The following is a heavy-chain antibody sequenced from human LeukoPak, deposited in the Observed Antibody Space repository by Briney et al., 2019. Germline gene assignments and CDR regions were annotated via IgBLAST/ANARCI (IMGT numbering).Heavy chain of an antibody. J-gene: IGHJ4*02. Sequence: NPSETLSLTCAVSGVSFDDYYWSWVRQTPGKGLEWIGEINHSGYINDSPSLKSRVTLSIDTSGKQFSLNLRSVTVADTGIYCCTRMTAGHDYWGQGTLVTVSS. V-gene: IGHV4-34*01. CDR3: TRMTAGHDY. D-gene: IGHD2-21*02. CDR2: INHSGYI. CDR1: GVSFDDYY.